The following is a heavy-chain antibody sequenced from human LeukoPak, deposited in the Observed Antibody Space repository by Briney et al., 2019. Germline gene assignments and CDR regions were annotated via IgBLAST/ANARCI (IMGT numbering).Heavy chain of an antibody. CDR1: GYTFTSYY. CDR2: INPSGGST. CDR3: ARDQLVRYYDSSGYYTLVP. J-gene: IGHJ5*02. D-gene: IGHD3-22*01. Sequence: XSVKVSCKASGYTFTSYYMHWVRQAPGQGHEWMGIINPSGGSTSYAQKFQGRVTMTRDTSTSTVYMELSSLRSEDTAVYYCARDQLVRYYDSSGYYTLVPWGQGTLVTVSS. V-gene: IGHV1-46*01.